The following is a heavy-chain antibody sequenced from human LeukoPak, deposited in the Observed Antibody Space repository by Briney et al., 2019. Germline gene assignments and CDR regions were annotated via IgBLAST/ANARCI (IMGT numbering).Heavy chain of an antibody. Sequence: SVKVSCKASVGTFSSYAISWVRQAPGQGLERMGGIIPIFGTANYAQKFQGRVTITTDESTSTAYMELSSLRSEDTAAYYCALWRQQLVRYFDYWGQGTLVTVSS. CDR3: ALWRQQLVRYFDY. CDR2: IIPIFGTA. CDR1: VGTFSSYA. D-gene: IGHD6-13*01. J-gene: IGHJ4*02. V-gene: IGHV1-69*05.